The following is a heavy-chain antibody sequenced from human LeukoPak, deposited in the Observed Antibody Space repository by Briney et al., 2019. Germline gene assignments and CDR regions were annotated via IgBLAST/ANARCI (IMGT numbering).Heavy chain of an antibody. CDR1: GGSISSGGYS. V-gene: IGHV4-30-2*01. D-gene: IGHD3-22*01. Sequence: PSETLSLTCAVSGGSISSGGYSWSWIRQPPGKGLEWIGYIYHSGSTYYNPSLKSRVTISVDRSKNQFSLKLSSVTAADTAVYYCARGYYDSSGYYEDWFDHWGQGTLVTVSS. CDR2: IYHSGST. CDR3: ARGYYDSSGYYEDWFDH. J-gene: IGHJ5*02.